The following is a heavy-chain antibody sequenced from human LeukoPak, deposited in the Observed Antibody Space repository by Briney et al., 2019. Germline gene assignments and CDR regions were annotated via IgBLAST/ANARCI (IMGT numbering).Heavy chain of an antibody. CDR3: AKDKDTPATAQPQRGYFES. CDR1: GFTFSSYA. J-gene: IGHJ4*02. D-gene: IGHD2-21*02. CDR2: VCYDGSHQ. Sequence: GGSLRLSCAASGFTFSSYAMHWVRQAPGKGLEWVAVVCYDGSHQYYADSVKGRFTISRDNSKNTVDLQMNNLRVEDTAVYFCAKDKDTPATAQPQRGYFESWGQGTLVTVSS. V-gene: IGHV3-33*06.